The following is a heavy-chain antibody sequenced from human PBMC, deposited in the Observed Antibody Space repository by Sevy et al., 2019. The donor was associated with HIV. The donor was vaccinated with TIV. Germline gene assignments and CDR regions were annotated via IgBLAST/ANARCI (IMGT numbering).Heavy chain of an antibody. J-gene: IGHJ6*02. CDR2: IRSKANSYAT. V-gene: IGHV3-73*01. CDR1: GFTFSGSA. D-gene: IGHD3-22*01. Sequence: GGSLRLSCAASGFTFSGSAMHWVRQASGKGLEWVGRIRSKANSYATAYAASVKGRFTISRDDSKNTAYLQMNSLKTEDTAVYYCTRSQYYYDSSGYYHSYYGMDVWGQGTTVTVSS. CDR3: TRSQYYYDSSGYYHSYYGMDV.